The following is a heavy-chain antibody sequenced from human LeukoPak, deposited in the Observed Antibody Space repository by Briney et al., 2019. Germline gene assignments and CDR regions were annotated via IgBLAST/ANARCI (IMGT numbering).Heavy chain of an antibody. Sequence: PGGSLRLSCAASGFTFSSYAMSWVRQAPGKGLEWVSAISGSGGSTYYADSVKGRFTISRDNSKNTLYLQMNSLRAEDTAVYYCAKNTYYDFWSGPSPGAYGMDVWGQGTTVTVSS. CDR2: ISGSGGST. CDR3: AKNTYYDFWSGPSPGAYGMDV. J-gene: IGHJ6*02. CDR1: GFTFSSYA. V-gene: IGHV3-23*01. D-gene: IGHD3-3*01.